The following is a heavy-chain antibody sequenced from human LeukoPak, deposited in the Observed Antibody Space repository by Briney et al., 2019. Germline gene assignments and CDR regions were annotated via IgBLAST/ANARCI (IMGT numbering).Heavy chain of an antibody. CDR3: AKCGRGQQLALLIPVFDY. Sequence: GGSLRLSRAASGFTFSSYAMSWVRQAPGKGLEWVSAISGSGGSTYYADSVKGRFTISRDNSKNTPYLQMNSLRAGDTAVYYCAKCGRGQQLALLIPVFDYWGQGTLVTVSS. V-gene: IGHV3-23*01. J-gene: IGHJ4*02. CDR2: ISGSGGST. CDR1: GFTFSSYA. D-gene: IGHD6-13*01.